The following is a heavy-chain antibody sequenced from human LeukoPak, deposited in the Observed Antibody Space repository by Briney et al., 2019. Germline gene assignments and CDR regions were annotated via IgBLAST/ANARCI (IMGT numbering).Heavy chain of an antibody. J-gene: IGHJ6*03. CDR1: GFTFSSYS. Sequence: GGSLRLSCGASGFTFSSYSMNWVRQAPGKGLEWVSYISSSSSDTYYADSVKGRFTISRDNAKNSLYLQMNSLRDGDTAVYYCARLFRSGNKDYYYMDVWGKGTTVTVSS. V-gene: IGHV3-48*02. CDR3: ARLFRSGNKDYYYMDV. CDR2: ISSSSSDT. D-gene: IGHD4-23*01.